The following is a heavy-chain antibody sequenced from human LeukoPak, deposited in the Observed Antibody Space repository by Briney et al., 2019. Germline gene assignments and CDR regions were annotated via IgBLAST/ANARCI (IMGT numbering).Heavy chain of an antibody. V-gene: IGHV3-30-3*01. J-gene: IGHJ4*02. CDR2: ISYDGSNE. CDR1: GFIFSRHT. CDR3: VRSSAAAKYYFDY. Sequence: AGGSLRLSCAASGFIFSRHTMHWVHQAPGKGLQWVALISYDGSNEYFADSVKGRFTISRDNSRNTLSLQVNSLRLEDTAVYYCVRSSAAAKYYFDYWGQGTLVTVSS. D-gene: IGHD6-13*01.